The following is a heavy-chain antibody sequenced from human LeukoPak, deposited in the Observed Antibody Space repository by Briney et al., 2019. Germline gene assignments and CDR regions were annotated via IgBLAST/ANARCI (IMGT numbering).Heavy chain of an antibody. CDR3: ARVFRGVVIMGPYYYYYMDV. Sequence: PSETLSLTCTVSGGSISSYYWSWIRQPPGKGLEWIGYIYYSGSTNYNPSLKSRVTISVDTSKNQFSLKLSSVTAADTAVYYCARVFRGVVIMGPYYYYYMDVWGKGTTVTVSS. V-gene: IGHV4-59*01. J-gene: IGHJ6*03. CDR1: GGSISSYY. CDR2: IYYSGST. D-gene: IGHD3-3*01.